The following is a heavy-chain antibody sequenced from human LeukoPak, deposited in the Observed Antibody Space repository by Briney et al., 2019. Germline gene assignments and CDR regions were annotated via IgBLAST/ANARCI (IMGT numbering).Heavy chain of an antibody. Sequence: ASVKVSCKASGYTFTSYGISCVRQAPGQGLEWMGWISAYNGNTNYAQKLQGRVTMTTDTSTSTAYMELRSLRSDDTAVYYCARVIKTYSSSWYGDYYYYMDVWGKGTTVTVSS. J-gene: IGHJ6*03. D-gene: IGHD6-13*01. CDR1: GYTFTSYG. CDR3: ARVIKTYSSSWYGDYYYYMDV. CDR2: ISAYNGNT. V-gene: IGHV1-18*01.